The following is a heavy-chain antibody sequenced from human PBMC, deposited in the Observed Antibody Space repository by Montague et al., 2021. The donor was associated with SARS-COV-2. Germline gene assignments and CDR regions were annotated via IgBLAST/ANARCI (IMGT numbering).Heavy chain of an antibody. J-gene: IGHJ6*02. CDR2: VSHTGST. CDR1: AGSFSPYY. D-gene: IGHD2-15*01. V-gene: IGHV4-59*12. CDR3: ARFRILNHLYGMDV. Sequence: SETLSLTCSVSAGSFSPYYRTWIRQTPGKGLEWIGYVSHTGSTNYNPSFRSRVSMFVDSSKSQFSLKLSSVTAADTAIYYCARFRILNHLYGMDVCGQGTTVIVSS.